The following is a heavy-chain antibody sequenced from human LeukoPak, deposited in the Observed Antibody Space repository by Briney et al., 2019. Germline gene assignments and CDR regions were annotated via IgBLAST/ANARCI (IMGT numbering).Heavy chain of an antibody. J-gene: IGHJ6*03. CDR2: ITRPGTTT. D-gene: IGHD6-19*01. Sequence: GGSLRLSCATSGFTFSAYSLSWVRQAPGKGLEWVSHITRPGTTTYYAESVRGRFTISRDNAKNSLYLQMNSLRAEDTAVYYCARDSSGWYQGYYYYYMDVWGKGTTVTVSS. V-gene: IGHV3-11*04. CDR1: GFTFSAYS. CDR3: ARDSSGWYQGYYYYYMDV.